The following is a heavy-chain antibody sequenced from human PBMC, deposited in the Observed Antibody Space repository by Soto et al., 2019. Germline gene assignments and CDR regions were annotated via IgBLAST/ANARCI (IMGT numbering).Heavy chain of an antibody. CDR1: GFTLRQHW. CDR2: ITQDGNEE. CDR3: AKAEGYGCDL. J-gene: IGHJ3*01. D-gene: IGHD4-17*01. V-gene: IGHV3-7*01. Sequence: EVQLLETGGGLVQPGGSLRLSCAASGFTLRQHWMSWFRQAPGKGLEWVANITQDGNEEQYLDSVKGRFTLSRDNAKNSLDVQMNGLWVDDTAVYNCAKAEGYGCDLRGQGTMVTVS.